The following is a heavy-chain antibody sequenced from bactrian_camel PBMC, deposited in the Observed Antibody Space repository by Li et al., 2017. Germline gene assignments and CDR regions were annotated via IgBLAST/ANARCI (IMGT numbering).Heavy chain of an antibody. D-gene: IGHD5*01. CDR3: AARLGFGGTIFDQHEYHL. V-gene: IGHV3S1*01. Sequence: HVQLVESGGGSVQARGSLKLSCTASGDTFYRNCMGWYRQAPGKEREGVAAIYTDGGANFVADSVKGRFTISKDNVKNTLYLQMSSLKPEDTAMYYCAARLGFGGTIFDQHEYHLWGQGTQVTVS. CDR1: GDTFYRNC. J-gene: IGHJ4*01. CDR2: IYTDGGAN.